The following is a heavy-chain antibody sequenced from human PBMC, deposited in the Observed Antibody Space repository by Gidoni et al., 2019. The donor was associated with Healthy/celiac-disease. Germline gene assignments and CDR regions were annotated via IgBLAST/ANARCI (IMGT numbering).Heavy chain of an antibody. D-gene: IGHD3-22*01. V-gene: IGHV4-34*01. CDR1: GSFSGYY. J-gene: IGHJ4*02. CDR2: INHSGST. CDR3: ARITMIVVV. Sequence: GSFSGYYWSWIRQPPGKGLEWNGEINHSGSTNYNPSLKSRVTISVDTSKNQFSLKLSSVTAADTAVYYCARITMIVVVWGQGTLVTVSS.